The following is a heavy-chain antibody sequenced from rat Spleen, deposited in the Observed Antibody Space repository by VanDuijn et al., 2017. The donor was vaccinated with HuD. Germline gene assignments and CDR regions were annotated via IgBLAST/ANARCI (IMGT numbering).Heavy chain of an antibody. J-gene: IGHJ3*01. D-gene: IGHD4-1*01. CDR3: ASRAPFAY. Sequence: EVQLVESDGGLVQPERSLKLSCAASGFTFSDYNMAWVRQAPKKGLEWVATITNTGGSTYYPDSVKGRFTISRDIAKSTLYLQMNSLRSEDTATYYCASRAPFAYWGQGTLVTVSS. V-gene: IGHV5S10*01. CDR2: ITNTGGST. CDR1: GFTFSDYN.